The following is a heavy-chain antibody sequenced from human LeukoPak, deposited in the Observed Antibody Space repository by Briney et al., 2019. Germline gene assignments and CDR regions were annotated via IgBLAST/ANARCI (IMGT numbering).Heavy chain of an antibody. CDR1: GFSFKDYW. J-gene: IGHJ4*02. CDR3: VPSWNRKKRDY. CDR2: ITPDGSGK. D-gene: IGHD1-1*01. V-gene: IGHV3-7*01. Sequence: GGSLRLSCAASGFSFKDYWMSWARQAPGKGLEWVADITPDGSGKTYVDSVKGRFTISRDNAKQSLYLQMDTVTAEDTAVYYCVPSWNRKKRDYWGQEILVTVPS.